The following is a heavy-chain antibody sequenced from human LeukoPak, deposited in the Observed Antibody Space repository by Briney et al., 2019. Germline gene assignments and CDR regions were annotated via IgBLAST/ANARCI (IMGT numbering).Heavy chain of an antibody. CDR3: ARDYGKTVVTPDY. V-gene: IGHV1-2*02. CDR1: GFTFSNYD. Sequence: GGSLRLSCAASGFTFSNYDMHWVRQAPGQGLEWMGWINPNSGGTNYAQKFQGRVTMTRDTSISTAYMELSRLRSDDTAVYYCARDYGKTVVTPDYWGQGTLVTVSS. J-gene: IGHJ4*02. D-gene: IGHD4-23*01. CDR2: INPNSGGT.